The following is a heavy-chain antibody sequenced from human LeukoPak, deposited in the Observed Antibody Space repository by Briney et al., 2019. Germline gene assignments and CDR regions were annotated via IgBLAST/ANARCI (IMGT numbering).Heavy chain of an antibody. CDR1: GGSFSGYF. J-gene: IGHJ6*02. V-gene: IGHV4-34*01. D-gene: IGHD3-3*02. CDR3: ARAHYWSGYRYYYYYGMDV. Sequence: SETLSLTCAVYGGSFSGYFWNWIRQPPGKGLEWIGEINHSGSTNYNPSLKSRATISVDRSKNRFSLKLTSVTAADTAVYYCARAHYWSGYRYYYYYGMDVWGQGTTVTVSS. CDR2: INHSGST.